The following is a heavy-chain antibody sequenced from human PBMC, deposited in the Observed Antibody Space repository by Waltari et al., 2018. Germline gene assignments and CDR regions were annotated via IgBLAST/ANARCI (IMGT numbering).Heavy chain of an antibody. CDR3: ARDLPYCDYVDFDY. CDR2: ISSSSTI. CDR1: GFTFSSYS. Sequence: EVQLVESGGGLVQPGGSLRLSCAASGFTFSSYSMNWVRQAPGKGLEWVSYISSSSTIYYADSVKGRFTISRDNAKNSLYLQMNSLRAEDTAVYYCARDLPYCDYVDFDYWGQGTLVTVSS. J-gene: IGHJ4*02. V-gene: IGHV3-48*04. D-gene: IGHD4-17*01.